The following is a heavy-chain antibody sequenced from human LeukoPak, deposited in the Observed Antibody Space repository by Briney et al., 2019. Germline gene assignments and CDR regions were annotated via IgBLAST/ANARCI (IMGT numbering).Heavy chain of an antibody. CDR2: ITSGSGTV. CDR3: ASSERCSSSCYGPVDY. J-gene: IGHJ4*02. Sequence: PGGSLRLSCAASGFTFSSYSMNWVRQAPGKGLEWLSCITSGSGTVYYADSVKGRFATSRDNANNSLYLQMNSLRAEDTAVYYCASSERCSSSCYGPVDYWGQGTLVTVSS. V-gene: IGHV3-48*01. CDR1: GFTFSSYS. D-gene: IGHD6-13*01.